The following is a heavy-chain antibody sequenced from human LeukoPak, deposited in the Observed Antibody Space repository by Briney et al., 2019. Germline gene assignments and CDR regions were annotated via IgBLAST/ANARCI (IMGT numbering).Heavy chain of an antibody. V-gene: IGHV3-48*04. CDR1: GFTFSSYS. Sequence: GGSLRLSCAASGFTFSSYSMNWVRQAPGKGLEWVSYISSSSSTIYYADSVKGRFTISRDNAKNSLYLEMNSLRAEDTGLYFCVRDDCSSSSCPFDFWGQGVLLTVSS. CDR3: VRDDCSSSSCPFDF. J-gene: IGHJ4*02. CDR2: ISSSSSTI. D-gene: IGHD2-2*01.